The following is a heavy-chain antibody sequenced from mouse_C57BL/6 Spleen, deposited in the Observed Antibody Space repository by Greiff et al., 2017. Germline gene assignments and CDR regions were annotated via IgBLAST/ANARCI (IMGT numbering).Heavy chain of an antibody. J-gene: IGHJ3*01. CDR2: IDPSDSYT. V-gene: IGHV1-69*01. D-gene: IGHD1-1*01. CDR3: ARSYYGRSSIAY. Sequence: QVQLQQSGAELVMPGASVKLSCKASGYTFTSYWMHWVKQRPGQGLEWIGEIDPSDSYTNYNQKFKGKSTLTVAQSSSTAYMQLSSLTSEDSAVYYCARSYYGRSSIAYWGQGTLVTVSA. CDR1: GYTFTSYW.